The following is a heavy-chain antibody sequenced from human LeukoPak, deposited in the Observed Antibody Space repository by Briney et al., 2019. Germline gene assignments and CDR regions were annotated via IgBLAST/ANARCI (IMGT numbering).Heavy chain of an antibody. D-gene: IGHD5-12*01. CDR1: GRSISSGGYY. V-gene: IGHV4-31*03. J-gene: IGHJ4*02. CDR3: ARVRVGLVARLDY. Sequence: SETLSLTCTVSGRSISSGGYYWRWIRQHPGKGLEWIGYIYYSGSTYYNPSLKSRVTISVDTSKNQFSLKLSSVTAADTAVYYSARVRVGLVARLDYWGQGTLVTVSS. CDR2: IYYSGST.